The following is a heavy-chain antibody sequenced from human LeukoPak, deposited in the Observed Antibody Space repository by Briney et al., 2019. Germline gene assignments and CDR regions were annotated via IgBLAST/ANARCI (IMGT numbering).Heavy chain of an antibody. J-gene: IGHJ4*02. CDR3: ARDIRGYFDY. Sequence: GGSLRLSCAASGFTVSSNYMSWVRQAPGKGLEWVSVIYSGGSTYYADPVKGRFTISRDNSKNTLYLQMSSLRAEDTAVYYCARDIRGYFDYWGQGTLVTVSS. V-gene: IGHV3-66*01. CDR1: GFTVSSNY. D-gene: IGHD3-3*02. CDR2: IYSGGST.